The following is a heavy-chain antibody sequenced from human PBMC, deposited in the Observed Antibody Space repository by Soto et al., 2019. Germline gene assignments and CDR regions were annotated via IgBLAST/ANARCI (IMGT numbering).Heavy chain of an antibody. J-gene: IGHJ3*02. D-gene: IGHD1-20*01. CDR2: ISYDGSNK. CDR3: AKVNWNDLIAFDI. V-gene: IGHV3-30*18. CDR1: GFTFSSYG. Sequence: QVQLVESGGGVVQPGRSLRLSCAASGFTFSSYGMHWVRQAPGKGLEWVAVISYDGSNKYYADSVKDRFTISRDNSKNTLYLQMNSLRAEDTAVYYCAKVNWNDLIAFDIWGQGTMVTVSS.